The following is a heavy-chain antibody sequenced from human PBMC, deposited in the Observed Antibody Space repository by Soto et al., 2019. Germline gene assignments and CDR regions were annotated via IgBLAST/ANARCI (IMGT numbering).Heavy chain of an antibody. CDR3: AASGYYYDSSGSYPLAEYFQN. Sequence: VSLRLSCAASGFTFSSYAMNWVRQAPGKGLEWVSAISGSGDNTYYADSVKGRFTISRDNSKNTLYLQMNSLRAEDTAVYYCAASGYYYDSSGSYPLAEYFQNWGQGTLVSVSS. V-gene: IGHV3-23*01. D-gene: IGHD3-22*01. CDR1: GFTFSSYA. J-gene: IGHJ1*01. CDR2: ISGSGDNT.